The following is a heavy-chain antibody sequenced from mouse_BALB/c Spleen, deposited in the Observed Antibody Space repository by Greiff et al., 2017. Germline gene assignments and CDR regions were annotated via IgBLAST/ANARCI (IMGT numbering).Heavy chain of an antibody. D-gene: IGHD3-2*01. J-gene: IGHJ3*01. CDR2: IYPGGGYT. V-gene: IGHV1-63*02. CDR3: ARRQLGSLAY. Sequence: VQRVESGAELVRPGTSVKISCKASGYTFTNYWLGWVKQRPGHGLEWIGDIYPGGGYTNYNEKFKGKATLTADTSSSTAYMQLSSLTSEDSAVYFCARRQLGSLAYWGQGTLVTVSA. CDR1: GYTFTNYW.